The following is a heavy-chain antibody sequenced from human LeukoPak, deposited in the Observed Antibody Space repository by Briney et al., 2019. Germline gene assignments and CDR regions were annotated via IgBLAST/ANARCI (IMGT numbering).Heavy chain of an antibody. V-gene: IGHV1-69*01. CDR1: GGTFSSYA. Sequence: GSSVKVSRKASGGTFSSYAISWVRQAPGQGLEWMGGIIPIFGTANYAQKFQGRVTITADESTSTAYMELSSLRSEDTAVYYCARESNCGGDCYTFDYWGQGTLVTVSS. CDR3: ARESNCGGDCYTFDY. J-gene: IGHJ4*02. CDR2: IIPIFGTA. D-gene: IGHD2-21*02.